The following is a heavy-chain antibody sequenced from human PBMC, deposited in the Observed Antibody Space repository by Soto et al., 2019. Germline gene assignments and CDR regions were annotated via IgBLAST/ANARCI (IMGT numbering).Heavy chain of an antibody. CDR1: GFTFSNYW. V-gene: IGHV3-74*01. Sequence: EVQLVESGGGLVQPGGSLRLSCAASGFTFSNYWMYWVRQAPGKGLVWVSRINSDGSVSSYADSAKGRLTISRDNVKNTLYLQMDSLIAEDTAVYYCARGDCVGGPCYSLAGSFYYSMDVWGKGTTVTVFS. J-gene: IGHJ6*03. CDR3: ARGDCVGGPCYSLAGSFYYSMDV. CDR2: INSDGSVS. D-gene: IGHD2-15*01.